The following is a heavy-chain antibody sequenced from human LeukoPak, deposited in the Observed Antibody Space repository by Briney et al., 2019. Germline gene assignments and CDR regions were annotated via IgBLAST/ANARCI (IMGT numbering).Heavy chain of an antibody. Sequence: ASVKVSCKASGYTFTSYAMNWVRQAPGQGLEWMGWINTNTGNPTYAQGFTGRFVFSLDTSVSTAYLQISSLKAEDTAVYYCARDLLYSSSWYVRAFDIWGQGTMVTVSS. CDR3: ARDLLYSSSWYVRAFDI. CDR1: GYTFTSYA. CDR2: INTNTGNP. V-gene: IGHV7-4-1*02. J-gene: IGHJ3*02. D-gene: IGHD6-13*01.